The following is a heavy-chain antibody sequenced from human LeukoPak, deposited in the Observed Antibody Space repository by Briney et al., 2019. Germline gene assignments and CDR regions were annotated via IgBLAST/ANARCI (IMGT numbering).Heavy chain of an antibody. Sequence: GGSLRLSCAASGFSFSDYYMSWIRQAPGKGLEWVSYMSNSGSTIYYADSVKGRFTISMDNTKNSLYLQMNSLRVEDTAVYYCARLVGDRTIYDYWGQGTLVTVSS. CDR1: GFSFSDYY. D-gene: IGHD1-26*01. CDR3: ARLVGDRTIYDY. V-gene: IGHV3-11*04. CDR2: MSNSGSTI. J-gene: IGHJ4*02.